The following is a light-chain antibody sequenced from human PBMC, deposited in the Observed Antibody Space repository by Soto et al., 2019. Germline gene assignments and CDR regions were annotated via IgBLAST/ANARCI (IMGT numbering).Light chain of an antibody. CDR2: DVS. J-gene: IGLJ2*01. CDR3: CSYAGSYTYVV. CDR1: SSDVAAYNY. Sequence: QSALTQPRSVSGSPGQSVTISCTGTSSDVAAYNYVSWYQQHPDKAPKLLICDVSRRPSGVPDRFSGSKSGNTASLTISGLQAEDEADYYCCSYAGSYTYVVFGGGTKVTVL. V-gene: IGLV2-11*01.